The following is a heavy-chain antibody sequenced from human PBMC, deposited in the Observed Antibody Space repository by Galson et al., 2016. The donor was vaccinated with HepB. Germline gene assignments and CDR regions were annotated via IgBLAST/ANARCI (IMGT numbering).Heavy chain of an antibody. CDR2: INPSGDST. V-gene: IGHV1-46*01. Sequence: SVKVSCKASGYTFTSYYLHWVRQATGQGLEWMGVINPSGDSTGYAQKFQGRITMTRDTSTSTVYMELSSLIYEDTAVYYCAGGGYKVGAALGLDYWGQGSLVTVSS. CDR3: AGGGYKVGAALGLDY. D-gene: IGHD2-15*01. CDR1: GYTFTSYY. J-gene: IGHJ4*02.